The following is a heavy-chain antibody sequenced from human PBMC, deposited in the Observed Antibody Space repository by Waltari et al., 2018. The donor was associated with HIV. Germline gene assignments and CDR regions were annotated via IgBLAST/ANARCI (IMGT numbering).Heavy chain of an antibody. J-gene: IGHJ4*02. D-gene: IGHD3-22*01. V-gene: IGHV3-9*01. CDR2: IKWNSGSI. CDR3: TKDFDSSGFHGYYFDY. CDR1: GFTFDDYA. Sequence: EVQLVESGGGLVQPGRSLRLSCAASGFTFDDYAMHWVRQPPGKGLGGVSSIKWNSGSIGYADSVKGRFTISRDNAKNSLYLQMNSLRAEDTAFYYCTKDFDSSGFHGYYFDYWGQGTLVTVSS.